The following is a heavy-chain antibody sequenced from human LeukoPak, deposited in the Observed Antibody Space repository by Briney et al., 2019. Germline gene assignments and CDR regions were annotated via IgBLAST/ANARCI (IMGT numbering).Heavy chain of an antibody. CDR2: MYSGGST. D-gene: IGHD6-19*01. V-gene: IGHV3-53*01. CDR3: ARDSGIAVAGFDP. Sequence: GGSLRLSCAASGFNVSSNYMSWVRQAPGKGLEWVSVMYSGGSTYYADSVKGRFTISRDNSKNTLYLQMNSLRVEDTAVYYCARDSGIAVAGFDPWGQGTLVTVSS. J-gene: IGHJ5*02. CDR1: GFNVSSNY.